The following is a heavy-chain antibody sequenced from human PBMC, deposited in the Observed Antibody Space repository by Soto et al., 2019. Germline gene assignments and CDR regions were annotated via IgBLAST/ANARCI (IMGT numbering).Heavy chain of an antibody. CDR2: VSKSDYT. D-gene: IGHD2-2*01. V-gene: IGHV3-21*01. Sequence: GGSLRLSCAVSGFYFNNYGINWVRQPPGKGLEWVSSVSKSDYTYYSDSVKGRFTISRDNAKNSVSLQMNSLRAEDTAVYYCAREDGIIIPAVPDFWGQGTLVTVSS. J-gene: IGHJ4*02. CDR3: AREDGIIIPAVPDF. CDR1: GFYFNNYG.